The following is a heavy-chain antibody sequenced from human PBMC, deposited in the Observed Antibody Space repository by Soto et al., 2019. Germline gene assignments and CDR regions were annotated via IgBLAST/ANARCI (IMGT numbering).Heavy chain of an antibody. CDR1: GGTLNKHA. CDR2: ITLMLGIP. D-gene: IGHD6-13*01. J-gene: IGHJ3*01. Sequence: QVQLVQSGAEVKKPGSSVKVSCKASGGTLNKHAITWVRRAPGQGLEWLGGITLMLGIPNYPQKFQAKFTITADDSTNTSHMELHSLTSDDTAVYYCARGGTSGWLKGAYDVWGQGTMVTVSS. CDR3: ARGGTSGWLKGAYDV. V-gene: IGHV1-69*01.